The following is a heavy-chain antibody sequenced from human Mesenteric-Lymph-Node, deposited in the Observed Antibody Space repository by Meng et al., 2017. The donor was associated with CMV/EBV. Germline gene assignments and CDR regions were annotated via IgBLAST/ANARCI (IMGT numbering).Heavy chain of an antibody. CDR2: IYYSGST. CDR3: ASGPQGFDP. CDR1: GASISRSSYS. J-gene: IGHJ5*02. V-gene: IGHV4-39*07. Sequence: SETLSLTCSVSGASISRSSYSWGWIRQPPGKGLEWIGSIYYSGSTYYNPSLKSRVTISAHTSKNLLSLTLTSVTAADTAIYYCASGPQGFDPWGQGTLVTVSS.